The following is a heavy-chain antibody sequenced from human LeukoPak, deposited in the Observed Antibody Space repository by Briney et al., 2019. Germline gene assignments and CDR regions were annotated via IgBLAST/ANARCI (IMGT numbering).Heavy chain of an antibody. J-gene: IGHJ3*02. CDR3: ARGDSSGYYFAFDI. V-gene: IGHV4-59*01. CDR1: GGSISSYY. D-gene: IGHD3-22*01. Sequence: SETLSLTCTVSGGSISSYYWSWIRQPPGKGLEWIGYIYYSGSTNYNPSLRSRVTISVDTSKNQFSLKLGSVTAADTAVYYCARGDSSGYYFAFDIWGQGTMVTVSS. CDR2: IYYSGST.